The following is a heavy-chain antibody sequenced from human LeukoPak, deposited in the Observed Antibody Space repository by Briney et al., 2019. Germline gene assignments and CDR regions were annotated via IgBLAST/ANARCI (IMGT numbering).Heavy chain of an antibody. CDR3: ARDREIKEWLLYNYYGMDV. CDR2: ISSSGSTI. Sequence: GGSLRLSCAASGFTFSSYAMSWIRQAPGKGLEWVSYISSSGSTIYYADSVKGRFTISRDNAKNSLYLQMNSLRAEDTAVYYCARDREIKEWLLYNYYGMDVWGQGTTVTVSS. D-gene: IGHD3-3*01. V-gene: IGHV3-11*01. CDR1: GFTFSSYA. J-gene: IGHJ6*02.